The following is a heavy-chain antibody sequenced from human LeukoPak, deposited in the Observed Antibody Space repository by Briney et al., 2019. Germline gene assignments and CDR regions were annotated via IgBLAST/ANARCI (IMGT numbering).Heavy chain of an antibody. J-gene: IGHJ4*02. V-gene: IGHV3-21*01. CDR1: GFTFSSYS. D-gene: IGHD3-22*01. CDR2: ISSSSGYI. CDR3: ASYDYDSSGYYGY. Sequence: GGSLRLSCAASGFTFSSYSMNWVRQAPGKGLEWVSSISSSSGYIYYADSVKGRFTISRDNAKNSLYLQMDSLRAEDTAVYYCASYDYDSSGYYGYWGQGTLVTVSS.